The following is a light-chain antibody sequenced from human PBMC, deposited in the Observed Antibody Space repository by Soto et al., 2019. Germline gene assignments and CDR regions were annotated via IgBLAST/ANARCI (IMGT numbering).Light chain of an antibody. V-gene: IGKV3-20*01. Sequence: EIVLTQSPGTLSLSPGERATLSCRASQSVSSSYLAWYQQKPGQAPRLLIYGASSRATGIPDRFSCSGSGTDFTLTISRLEPEDFAVYYCQQYGSSQITFGQGTRLEIK. CDR1: QSVSSSY. J-gene: IGKJ5*01. CDR3: QQYGSSQIT. CDR2: GAS.